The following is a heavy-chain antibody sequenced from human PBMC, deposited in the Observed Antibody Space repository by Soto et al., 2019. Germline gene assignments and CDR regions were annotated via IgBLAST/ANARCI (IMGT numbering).Heavy chain of an antibody. V-gene: IGHV4-61*01. CDR3: ARGNSGRDGYNIAY. CDR2: IYYSGST. CDR1: GGSVSSGSYY. J-gene: IGHJ4*02. Sequence: SGTLSLTCTVSGGSVSSGSYYGSWIRQPPGKGLEWIGYIYYSGSTNYNPSLKSRVTISVDTSKNQFSLELSSVTAADTAVYYCARGNSGRDGYNIAYWGQGTLVTVSS. D-gene: IGHD5-12*01.